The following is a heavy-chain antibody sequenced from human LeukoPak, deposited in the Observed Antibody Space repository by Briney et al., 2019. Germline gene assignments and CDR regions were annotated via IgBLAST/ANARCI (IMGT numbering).Heavy chain of an antibody. CDR2: INSDGSST. V-gene: IGHV3-74*01. D-gene: IGHD4-11*01. CDR3: ARGDYSNFIVGLLDY. J-gene: IGHJ4*02. CDR1: GFTFSSYW. Sequence: PVGSLRLSCAASGFTFSSYWMHWVRQAPGKGLVWVSRINSDGSSTSYADSVKGRFTISRDNAKNTLYLQMNSLRAEDTAVYYCARGDYSNFIVGLLDYWGQGTLVTVSS.